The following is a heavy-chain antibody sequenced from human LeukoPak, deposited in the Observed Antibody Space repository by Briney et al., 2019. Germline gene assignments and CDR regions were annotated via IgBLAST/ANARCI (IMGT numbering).Heavy chain of an antibody. J-gene: IGHJ4*02. V-gene: IGHV3-48*03. D-gene: IGHD6-19*01. CDR2: IDSSGRTI. CDR1: GFTFSSYE. Sequence: GGSLRLSCAAFGFTFSSYEMNWVRQAPGKGLEWVSYIDSSGRTIYYGDSVKGRFTISRDNAKNSLDLQMNSLRAEDTAVYYCARGKYSSGWYSEYWGQGTLVTVSS. CDR3: ARGKYSSGWYSEY.